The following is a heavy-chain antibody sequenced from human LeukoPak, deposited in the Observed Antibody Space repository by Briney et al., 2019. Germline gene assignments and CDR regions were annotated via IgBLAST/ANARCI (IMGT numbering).Heavy chain of an antibody. J-gene: IGHJ5*02. CDR2: MCGTAGCT. CDR1: GFTFQIYA. CDR3: ARDRPNYHEANGHYYNRDGDH. Sequence: GGSLRLSSAASGFTFQIYAMSWVRLAPGKGLQWVASMCGTAGCTFYTDSVKGRFTISRDNSKDTLYLQMNDLRADDTAIYYCARDRPNYHEANGHYYNRDGDHWGQGALVTVSS. D-gene: IGHD1-14*01. V-gene: IGHV3-23*01.